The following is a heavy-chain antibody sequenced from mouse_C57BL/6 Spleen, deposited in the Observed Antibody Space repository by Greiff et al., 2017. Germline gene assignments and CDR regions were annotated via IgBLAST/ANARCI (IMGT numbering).Heavy chain of an antibody. J-gene: IGHJ3*01. CDR2: INPSSGYT. CDR3: ARSELGQAWFAY. Sequence: VQLQQSGAELARPGASVKMSCKASGYTFTSYTMHWVKQRPGQGLEWIGYINPSSGYTKYNQKFKDKATLTADKSSSTAYMQLSSLTSEDSAVYYCARSELGQAWFAYWGQGTLVTVSA. D-gene: IGHD3-3*01. V-gene: IGHV1-4*01. CDR1: GYTFTSYT.